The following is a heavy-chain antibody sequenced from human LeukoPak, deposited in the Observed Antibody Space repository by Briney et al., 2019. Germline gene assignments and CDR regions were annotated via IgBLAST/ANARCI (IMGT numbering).Heavy chain of an antibody. J-gene: IGHJ4*02. CDR1: GYTFTSYY. V-gene: IGHV1-46*01. Sequence: ASVKVSCKASGYTFTSYYMHWVRQAPGQGLEWMGIFNPSGGSTSYAQKFQGRVTMTRDTSTSTVYMELSSLRSEDTAVYYCARVGVYDSSRRQFDCWGQGTLVTVSS. CDR3: ARVGVYDSSRRQFDC. D-gene: IGHD3-22*01. CDR2: FNPSGGST.